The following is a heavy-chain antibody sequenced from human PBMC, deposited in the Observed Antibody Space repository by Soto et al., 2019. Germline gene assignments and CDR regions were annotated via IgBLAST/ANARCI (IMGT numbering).Heavy chain of an antibody. CDR2: ISGYNGHT. J-gene: IGHJ6*02. CDR1: GYTFTSCG. V-gene: IGHV1-18*01. CDR3: AREGEMPYYYYGLDV. D-gene: IGHD3-16*01. Sequence: ASVEVSCKASGYTFTSCGIRWVRQAPGQGLEWMGWISGYNGHTKYAQKFQGRVTMTTDTSTSTVYMDLRSLRSDDTAVYYCAREGEMPYYYYGLDVWGQGTTVTVSS.